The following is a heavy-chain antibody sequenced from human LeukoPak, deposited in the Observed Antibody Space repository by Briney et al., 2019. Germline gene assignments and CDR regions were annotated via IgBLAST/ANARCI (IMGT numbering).Heavy chain of an antibody. Sequence: GGSLRLSCAASGFTFSDYYMSWIRQAPGKGLEWVSYISSRSSNKYYADSVKGRFTISRDNAKNSLYLQMDSLRADDTAVYYCAREGWDLNALDIWGQGTMVTVSP. CDR2: ISSRSSNK. J-gene: IGHJ3*02. V-gene: IGHV3-11*04. CDR3: AREGWDLNALDI. CDR1: GFTFSDYY. D-gene: IGHD1-26*01.